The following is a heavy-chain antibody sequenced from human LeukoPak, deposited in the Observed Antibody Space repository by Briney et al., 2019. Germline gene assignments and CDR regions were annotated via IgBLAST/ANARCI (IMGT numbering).Heavy chain of an antibody. J-gene: IGHJ5*02. D-gene: IGHD3-10*01. CDR3: ARVWDYGSGELGPFDP. CDR2: ISAYNGNT. V-gene: IGHV1-2*02. Sequence: ASVKVSCKASGYTFTGYYMHWVRQAPGQGLEWMGWISAYNGNTNYTQKFQGRVTMTRDTSTSTVYMELSSLRSEDTAVYYCARVWDYGSGELGPFDPWGQGTLVTVSS. CDR1: GYTFTGYY.